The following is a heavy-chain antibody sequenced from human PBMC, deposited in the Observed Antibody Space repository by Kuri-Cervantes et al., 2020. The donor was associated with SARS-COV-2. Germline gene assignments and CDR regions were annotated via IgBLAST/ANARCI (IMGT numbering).Heavy chain of an antibody. CDR3: ARDRDPYSNPAYFDL. CDR1: GFTFSGSW. Sequence: LSLTCAASGFTFSGSWMSWVRQAPGKGLEWVANINQDGSARYCGESVQGRFTISRDNAKNSLYLQMNSLRAEDTAVYYCARDRDPYSNPAYFDLWGRGTLVTVSS. CDR2: INQDGSAR. J-gene: IGHJ2*01. D-gene: IGHD4-11*01. V-gene: IGHV3-7*01.